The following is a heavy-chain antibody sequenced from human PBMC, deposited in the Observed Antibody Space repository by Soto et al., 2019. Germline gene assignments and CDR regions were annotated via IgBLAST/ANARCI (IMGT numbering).Heavy chain of an antibody. J-gene: IGHJ4*02. CDR2: INPSIGTT. D-gene: IGHD1-26*01. V-gene: IGHV1-46*03. CDR3: ISTLGARFDY. Sequence: QVQLVQSGAEVKKPGASVKVSCKSSGYTFTSQNMHWVRQAPGQGLEWMGVINPSIGTTTYAQKFARRVTMNSDRSTSSVYMEVSSLRSEDTAVYYCISTLGARFDYWGQGTLVTVSS. CDR1: GYTFTSQN.